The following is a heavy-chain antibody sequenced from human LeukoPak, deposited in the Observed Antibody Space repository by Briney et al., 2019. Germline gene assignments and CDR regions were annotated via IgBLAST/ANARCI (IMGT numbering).Heavy chain of an antibody. V-gene: IGHV3-7*01. D-gene: IGHD1-14*01. CDR2: IKQDGSEK. CDR1: TFTFTNYW. Sequence: GGSLRLSCVTSTFTFTNYWMTWVRQAPGKGLEWVANIKQDGSEKYYVDSVKGRFTISRDNAKNSLYLQMNSLRAEDTAVYYCASGIRTYLDYWGQGTLVTVSS. J-gene: IGHJ4*02. CDR3: ASGIRTYLDY.